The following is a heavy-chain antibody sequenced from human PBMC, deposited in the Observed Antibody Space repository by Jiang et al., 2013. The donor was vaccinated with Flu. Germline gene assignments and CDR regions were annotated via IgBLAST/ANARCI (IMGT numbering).Heavy chain of an antibody. Sequence: KPSETLSLTCTVSGGSISSSSYYWGWIRQPREGTGMDWTYLLQWRQSQLQPSLNNRVAISIDTSKNQFSLTLISVTAADTAVHYCARITPSVGGLDPWGQGTLVTVSS. D-gene: IGHD3-16*01. V-gene: IGHV4-61*05. J-gene: IGHJ5*02. CDR3: ARITPSVGGLDP. CDR1: GGSISSSSYY. CDR2: LLQWRQS.